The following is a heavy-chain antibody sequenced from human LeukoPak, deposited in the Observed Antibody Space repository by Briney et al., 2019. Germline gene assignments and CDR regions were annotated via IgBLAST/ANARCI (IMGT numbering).Heavy chain of an antibody. D-gene: IGHD2-2*01. CDR3: ARVGPPAAITNWFDP. CDR1: GFTFSTAS. V-gene: IGHV3-21*01. Sequence: AGGSLRLFCAASGFTFSTASLHWVRQAPGRGLGWVASIGGTSSYIYHANSVKGRFTISRDNAKNSLYLQMNSLTAEDTAVYYCARVGPPAAITNWFDPWGQGTLVTVSS. CDR2: IGGTSSYI. J-gene: IGHJ5*02.